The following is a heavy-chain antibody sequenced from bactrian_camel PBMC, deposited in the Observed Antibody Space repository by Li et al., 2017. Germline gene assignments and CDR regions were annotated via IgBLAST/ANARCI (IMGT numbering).Heavy chain of an antibody. D-gene: IGHD2*01. CDR2: IYTRTGVP. CDR3: AADRDRCLGSSWYAPPSVDSGA. J-gene: IGHJ6*01. Sequence: HVQLVESGGGSVQAGNSLRLSCAVSGDTASIQHCMGWFRQAPGKKREGVALIYTRTGVPYYVLSAKGRFIISQDNAKNTLYLQMNSLKPEDTATYFCAADRDRCLGSSWYAPPSVDSGAWGQGTQVTVS. V-gene: IGHV3S54*01. CDR1: GDTASIQHC.